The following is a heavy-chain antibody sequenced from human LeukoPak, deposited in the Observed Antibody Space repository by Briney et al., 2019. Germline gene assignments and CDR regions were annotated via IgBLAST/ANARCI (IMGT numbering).Heavy chain of an antibody. CDR1: GFTVSINY. J-gene: IGHJ4*02. V-gene: IGHV3-53*04. CDR3: ARVGRWIRGAGGGGFDY. CDR2: IYSGGTT. Sequence: PGGSLRLSCAASGFTVSINYMSWVREAPGKGREWVSVIYSGGTTYYADSVKGRFTISRHNSKNTLYLQMNSLRAEDTAVYYCARVGRWIRGAGGGGFDYWGQGTLVTVSS. D-gene: IGHD3-10*01.